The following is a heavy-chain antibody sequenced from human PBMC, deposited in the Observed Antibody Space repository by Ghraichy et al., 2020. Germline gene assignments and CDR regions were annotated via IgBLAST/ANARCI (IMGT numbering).Heavy chain of an antibody. J-gene: IGHJ4*02. CDR1: GGSISSYY. D-gene: IGHD6-13*01. V-gene: IGHV4-59*01. Sequence: GSLRLSCTVSGGSISSYYWSWIRQPPGKGLEWIGYIYYSGSTNYNPSLKSRVTISVDTSKNQFSLKLSSVTAADTAVYYCASSKMAAAGHLRFDYWGQGTLVTVSS. CDR2: IYYSGST. CDR3: ASSKMAAAGHLRFDY.